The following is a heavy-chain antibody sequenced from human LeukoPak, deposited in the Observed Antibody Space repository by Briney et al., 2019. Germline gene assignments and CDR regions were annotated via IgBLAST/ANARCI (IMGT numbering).Heavy chain of an antibody. V-gene: IGHV4-38-2*01. CDR1: GYSISSGYY. D-gene: IGHD3-22*01. J-gene: IGHJ3*02. Sequence: SETLSLTCAVSGYSISSGYYWGWIRQPPGKGLEWIGSIYHSGSTYYNPSLKSRVTISVDTSKNQFSLKLSSVTAADTAVYYCAHEGEDYYDSSGYYYAAFDIWGQGTMVTVSS. CDR2: IYHSGST. CDR3: AHEGEDYYDSSGYYYAAFDI.